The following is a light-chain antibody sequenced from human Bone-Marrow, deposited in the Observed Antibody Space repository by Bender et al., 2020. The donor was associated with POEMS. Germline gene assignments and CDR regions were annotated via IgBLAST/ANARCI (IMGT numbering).Light chain of an antibody. J-gene: IGLJ2*01. Sequence: ALTQPASVSGSPGQSSTISCTGTSSDVGSYNLVSWYQQHPGKAPKLLIHEVTKRPSGVSNRFSGSKSGNTASLTVSGLQAEDEADYYCSSYAGNSVIFGGGTKLTVL. CDR2: EVT. CDR3: SSYAGNSVI. CDR1: SSDVGSYNL. V-gene: IGLV2-23*02.